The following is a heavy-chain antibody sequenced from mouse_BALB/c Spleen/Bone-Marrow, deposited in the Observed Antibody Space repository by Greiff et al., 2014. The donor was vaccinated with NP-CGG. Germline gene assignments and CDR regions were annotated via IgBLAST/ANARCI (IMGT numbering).Heavy chain of an antibody. V-gene: IGHV1-9*01. CDR3: AGGGGGGGYWYFDV. J-gene: IGHJ1*01. CDR2: ILPGSGST. Sequence: VQLQQSGAELMKPGASVKISCKATGYTFSSYWIEWVKQRPGHGLEWIGEILPGSGSTNYNEKFKGKATFTADTSSNTAYMQLGSVVSEDSAVYYCAGGGGGGGYWYFDVWGAGTTVTVSS. CDR1: GYTFSSYW.